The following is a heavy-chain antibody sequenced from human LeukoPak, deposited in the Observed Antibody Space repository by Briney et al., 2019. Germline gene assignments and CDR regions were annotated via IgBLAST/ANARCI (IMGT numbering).Heavy chain of an antibody. CDR2: INSDGSRT. CDR1: GFTFSSHW. Sequence: GGSLRLSCAASGFTFSSHWMHWVRQGPGKGLVWVSRINSDGSRTIYADSVKGRFTISRDNAKNTLYLQMNSLRVEDMDVYYCARENSGSFDNWGQGTLVTVSS. V-gene: IGHV3-74*01. J-gene: IGHJ4*02. D-gene: IGHD5-12*01. CDR3: ARENSGSFDN.